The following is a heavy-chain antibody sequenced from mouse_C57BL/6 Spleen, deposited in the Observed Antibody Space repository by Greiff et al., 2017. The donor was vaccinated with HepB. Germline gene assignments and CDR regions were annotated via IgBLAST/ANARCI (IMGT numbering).Heavy chain of an antibody. CDR3: ARFGLNSYAMDY. D-gene: IGHD3-1*01. J-gene: IGHJ4*01. CDR1: GYAFTNYL. CDR2: INPGSGGT. Sequence: VQLQQSGAELVRPGTSVKVSCKASGYAFTNYLIEWVKQRPGQGLEWIGVINPGSGGTNYNEKFKGKATLTADKSSSTAYMQLSSLTSEDSAVFFCARFGLNSYAMDYWGQGTSVTVSS. V-gene: IGHV1-54*01.